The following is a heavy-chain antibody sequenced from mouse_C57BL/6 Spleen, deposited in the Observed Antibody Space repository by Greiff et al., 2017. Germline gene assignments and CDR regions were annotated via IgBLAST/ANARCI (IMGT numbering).Heavy chain of an antibody. CDR1: GYTFTDYN. CDR3: ARSLLLRSSMDY. V-gene: IGHV1-22*01. CDR2: INPNNGGT. J-gene: IGHJ4*01. Sequence: VQLKQSGPELVKPGASVKMSCKASGYTFTDYNMHWVKQSHGKSLEWIGYINPNNGGTSYNQKFKGKATLTVNKSSSPAYMELRSLTSEDSAVYYCARSLLLRSSMDYWGQGTSVTVSS. D-gene: IGHD1-1*01.